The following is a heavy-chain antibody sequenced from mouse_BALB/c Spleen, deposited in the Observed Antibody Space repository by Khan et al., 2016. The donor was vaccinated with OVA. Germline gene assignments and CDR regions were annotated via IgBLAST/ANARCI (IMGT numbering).Heavy chain of an antibody. J-gene: IGHJ3*01. CDR2: INPSNGGT. V-gene: IGHV1S81*02. D-gene: IGHD1-1*01. Sequence: QVRLQQSGAELVKPGASVKLSCKASGYTFTSYYMYWVKQRPGQGLEWIGEINPSNGGTNVNEKFKSKATLTVDKSSSTAYMEVSSLTSEDSAVYYCTRGWYGSPFAYWGQGTLVTVSA. CDR3: TRGWYGSPFAY. CDR1: GYTFTSYY.